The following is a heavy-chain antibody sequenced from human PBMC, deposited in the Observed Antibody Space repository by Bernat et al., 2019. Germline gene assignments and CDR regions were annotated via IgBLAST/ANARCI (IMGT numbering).Heavy chain of an antibody. D-gene: IGHD2-2*02. CDR2: ISSSSSYI. V-gene: IGHV3-21*01. Sequence: VQLVESGGGVVQPGKSLRLSCAASGFTFSSYSMNWVRQAPGKGLEWVSSISSSSSYIYYADSVKGRFTISRDNAKNSLYLQMNSLRAEDTAVYYCARVVPAAIGPNWFDPWGQGTLVTVSS. CDR3: ARVVPAAIGPNWFDP. CDR1: GFTFSSYS. J-gene: IGHJ5*02.